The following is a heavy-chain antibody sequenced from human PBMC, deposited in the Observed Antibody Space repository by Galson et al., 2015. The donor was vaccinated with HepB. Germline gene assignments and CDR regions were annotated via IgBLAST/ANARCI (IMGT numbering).Heavy chain of an antibody. D-gene: IGHD4-23*01. V-gene: IGHV6-1*01. Sequence: CAISGDSVSSNSAAWNRIRQSPSRGLEWLGRTYYTSKWYNDYAVSVKSRITIKPDTSKSQFSLQLNSVTPEDTAVYYCARAPKGGNFFFDAFDIWGQGTMVTVSS. CDR3: ARAPKGGNFFFDAFDI. CDR1: GDSVSSNSAA. J-gene: IGHJ3*02. CDR2: TYYTSKWYN.